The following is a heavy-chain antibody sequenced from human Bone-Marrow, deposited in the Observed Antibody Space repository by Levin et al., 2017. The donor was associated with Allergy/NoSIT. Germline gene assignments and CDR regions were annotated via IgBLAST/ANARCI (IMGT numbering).Heavy chain of an antibody. CDR2: ILYDGSKT. CDR3: ARGARVTAAGATFDF. Sequence: LSLTCAASGFTFENYAMHWVRQAPGKGLEWVTLILYDGSKTYYADSVKGRFTFSRDNSKSTLSLQMDSLRVEDTAIYYCARGARVTAAGATFDFWGQGTLVTVSS. V-gene: IGHV3-30-3*01. J-gene: IGHJ4*02. D-gene: IGHD6-13*01. CDR1: GFTFENYA.